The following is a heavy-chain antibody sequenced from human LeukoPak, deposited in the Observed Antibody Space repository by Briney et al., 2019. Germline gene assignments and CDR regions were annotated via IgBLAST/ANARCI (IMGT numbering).Heavy chain of an antibody. CDR2: IWNDGSYE. CDR3: ARDGSGLAVRGWFDF. V-gene: IGHV3-33*01. D-gene: IGHD3-10*01. J-gene: IGHJ5*01. Sequence: GGSLRLSCVASGFTFNKYGVHWVRQAPGKGLEWVAVIWNDGSYEYYADSVKGRLATSRDNDKSTVNLQMNSLRVEDTAVYYCARDGSGLAVRGWFDFWGQGTLVTVSS. CDR1: GFTFNKYG.